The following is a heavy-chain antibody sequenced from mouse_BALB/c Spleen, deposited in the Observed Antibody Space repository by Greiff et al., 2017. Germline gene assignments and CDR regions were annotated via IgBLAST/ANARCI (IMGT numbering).Heavy chain of an antibody. V-gene: IGHV5-6*01. CDR3: ARHEGYAMDY. CDR2: ISSGGSYT. J-gene: IGHJ4*01. CDR1: GFTFSSYG. Sequence: DVQLVESGGGLVKPGGSLKLSCAASGFTFSSYGTSWVRQTPDKRLEWVATISSGGSYTYYPDSVKGRFTISRDNAKNTLYLQMSSLKSEDTAMYYCARHEGYAMDYWGQGTSVTVSS.